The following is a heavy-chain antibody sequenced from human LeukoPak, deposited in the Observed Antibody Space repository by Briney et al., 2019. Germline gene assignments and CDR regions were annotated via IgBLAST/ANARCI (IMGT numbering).Heavy chain of an antibody. D-gene: IGHD2-15*01. CDR3: ARAAFCSGGSCYSGSWFDP. Sequence: GASLKISCKGSGYSFTNYWIAWVRQMPGKGLEWMGIIYPGDSETRYSPSFRGQVTISADKSISTAYLQWSSLKASDTAMYYCARAAFCSGGSCYSGSWFDPWGQGTLVTVSS. CDR2: IYPGDSET. CDR1: GYSFTNYW. V-gene: IGHV5-51*01. J-gene: IGHJ5*02.